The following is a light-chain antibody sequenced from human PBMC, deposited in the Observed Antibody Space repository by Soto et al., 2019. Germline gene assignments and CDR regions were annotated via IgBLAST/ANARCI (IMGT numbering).Light chain of an antibody. CDR3: AVWDARLSGYV. V-gene: IGLV2-8*01. Sequence: SVLPQPPPASGSPGQSVALSCTGTSSDFGGYNYVSWYQQHPGKAPKLMIYEVNKRPSGVPDRFSGSKSGTSASLAISGLRSEDEADYYCAVWDARLSGYVFGTGNKVNV. CDR1: SSDFGGYNY. CDR2: EVN. J-gene: IGLJ1*01.